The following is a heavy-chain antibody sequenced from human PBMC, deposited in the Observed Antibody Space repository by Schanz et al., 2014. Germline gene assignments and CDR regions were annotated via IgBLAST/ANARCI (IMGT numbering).Heavy chain of an antibody. CDR2: ICSSGNTI. J-gene: IGHJ6*02. Sequence: VQLVESGGGVVQPGRSLRLSCAASGFTFNSYAMTWVRQAPGKGLEWVSYICSSGNTIYYADSVKGRFTISRDNAKNSLYLQMNSLRAEDTAVYFCAKGMGYCSGGTCYDYYYYGLDVWGQGTTXTVSS. CDR3: AKGMGYCSGGTCYDYYYYGLDV. CDR1: GFTFNSYA. D-gene: IGHD2-15*01. V-gene: IGHV3-48*03.